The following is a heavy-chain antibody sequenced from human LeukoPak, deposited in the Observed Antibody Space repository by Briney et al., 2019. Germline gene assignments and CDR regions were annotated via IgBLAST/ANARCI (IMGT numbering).Heavy chain of an antibody. Sequence: TGGSLRLSCAAPGFTFSNYWMHWVRQAPGKGLVWVSRINSDGSSVSYADSVKGRFTISRDNAKTTLYLQMNSLRAEDTAVYYCATGYSSAWNNAFDIWGQGTMVSVSS. J-gene: IGHJ3*02. CDR2: INSDGSSV. D-gene: IGHD6-25*01. CDR1: GFTFSNYW. V-gene: IGHV3-74*01. CDR3: ATGYSSAWNNAFDI.